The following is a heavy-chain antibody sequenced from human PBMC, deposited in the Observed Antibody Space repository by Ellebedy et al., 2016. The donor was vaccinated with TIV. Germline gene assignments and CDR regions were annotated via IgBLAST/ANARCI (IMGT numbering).Heavy chain of an antibody. Sequence: GESLKISCAASGFTVSSNYMSWVRQAPGKGLEWVGRIKSKTDGGTTDYAAPVKGRFTISRDDSKNTLYLQMNSLKTEDTAVYYCTTVGTAMVPFLNFDYWGQGTLVTVSS. CDR1: GFTVSSNY. CDR3: TTVGTAMVPFLNFDY. V-gene: IGHV3-15*01. D-gene: IGHD5-18*01. CDR2: IKSKTDGGTT. J-gene: IGHJ4*02.